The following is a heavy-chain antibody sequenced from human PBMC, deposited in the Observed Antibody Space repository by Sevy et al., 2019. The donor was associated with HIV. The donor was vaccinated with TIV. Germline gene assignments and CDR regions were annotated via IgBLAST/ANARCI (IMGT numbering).Heavy chain of an antibody. D-gene: IGHD3-22*01. CDR1: GFTFSSYA. CDR3: AKDRYHTSGYYPEGAFDI. CDR2: ISGSGGST. V-gene: IGHV3-23*01. Sequence: GGSLRLSCAASGFTFSSYALNWVRQAPGKGLEWVSTISGSGGSTYYAASVKGRFTISRDNSKNTLYLQMDSLRAEDTAVYYCAKDRYHTSGYYPEGAFDICGQGTMVPVSS. J-gene: IGHJ3*02.